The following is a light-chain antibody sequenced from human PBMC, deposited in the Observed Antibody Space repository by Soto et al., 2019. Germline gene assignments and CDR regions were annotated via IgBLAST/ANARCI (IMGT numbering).Light chain of an antibody. J-gene: IGLJ1*01. CDR1: SSDVGGSNY. CDR2: EVS. CDR3: SSYAGSNNFPYV. V-gene: IGLV2-8*01. Sequence: QSVLTQPPSASGSPGQSVTISCTGTSSDVGGSNYVSWYQQHPGKAPKLMIYEVSKRPSGVPDRFSGSKSGNTASLTVSGLQAEDEADSYCSSYAGSNNFPYVFGSGTKVTVL.